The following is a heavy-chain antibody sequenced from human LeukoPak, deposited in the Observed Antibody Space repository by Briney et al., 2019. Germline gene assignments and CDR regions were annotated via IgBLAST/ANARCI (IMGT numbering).Heavy chain of an antibody. J-gene: IGHJ4*02. Sequence: PSETLSLTCAVYGGSFSGYYWSWIRQPPGKGLEWIGEINHSGSTNYNPSLKSRVTISVDTSKNQFSLKLSSVTAADTAVYYCARGLVDTAMFPTLYYFDYWGQGTLVTVSS. CDR3: ARGLVDTAMFPTLYYFDY. CDR2: INHSGST. CDR1: GGSFSGYY. V-gene: IGHV4-34*01. D-gene: IGHD5-18*01.